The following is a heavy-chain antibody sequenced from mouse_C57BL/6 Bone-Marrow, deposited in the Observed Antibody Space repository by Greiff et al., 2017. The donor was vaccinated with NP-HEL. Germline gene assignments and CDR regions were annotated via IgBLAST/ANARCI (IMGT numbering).Heavy chain of an antibody. CDR2: INSDGGST. D-gene: IGHD1-1*01. CDR1: EYEFPSHD. Sequence: EVQVVESGGGLVQPGESLKLSCESNEYEFPSHDMSWVRKTPEKRLELVAAINSDGGSTYYPDTMERRFIISRDNTKKTLYLQMSRLRSEDTALYYCARGDGSSPHWYFDVWGTGTTVTVSS. CDR3: ARGDGSSPHWYFDV. J-gene: IGHJ1*03. V-gene: IGHV5-2*01.